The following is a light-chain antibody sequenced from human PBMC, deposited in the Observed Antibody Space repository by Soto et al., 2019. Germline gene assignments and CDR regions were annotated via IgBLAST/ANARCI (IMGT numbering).Light chain of an antibody. CDR1: SSNIGAGSD. Sequence: QSVLTQPPSVSGAPGQRVTISCTGSSSNIGAGSDVHWYQQFPGTAPKLLIYGNNNRPSGVPDRFSGSKSGTSASLAITGLQAEDESDYYCQSYDSSLSGFVVFGGGTKVTGL. CDR3: QSYDSSLSGFVV. J-gene: IGLJ2*01. CDR2: GNN. V-gene: IGLV1-40*01.